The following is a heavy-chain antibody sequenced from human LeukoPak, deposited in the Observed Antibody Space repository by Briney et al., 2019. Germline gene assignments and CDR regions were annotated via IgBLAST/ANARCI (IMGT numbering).Heavy chain of an antibody. V-gene: IGHV3-23*01. CDR3: AKDGFDYYDSSGYYYFNY. Sequence: PRGSLRLSCAASGFTFSSYWMHWVRQAPGKGLQWVSAISGGGVAIYYADSVKGRFTISRDNSKNTLYLQMNSLRAEDTAVYYCAKDGFDYYDSSGYYYFNYWGQGTLVTVSS. D-gene: IGHD3-22*01. CDR2: ISGGGVAI. CDR1: GFTFSSYW. J-gene: IGHJ4*02.